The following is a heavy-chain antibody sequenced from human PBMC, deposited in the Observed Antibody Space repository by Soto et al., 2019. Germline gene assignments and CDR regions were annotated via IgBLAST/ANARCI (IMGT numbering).Heavy chain of an antibody. J-gene: IGHJ6*02. CDR2: INHSGST. V-gene: IGHV4-34*01. Sequence: NPSETLSLTCAVYGGSFSGYYWSWIRQPPGKGLEWIGEINHSGSTNYNPSLKSRVTISVDTSKNQFSLKLSSVTAAGTAVYYCARGRWGGYCTNGVCYYYYYYGMDAWGQGTTVTVSS. D-gene: IGHD2-8*01. CDR3: ARGRWGGYCTNGVCYYYYYYGMDA. CDR1: GGSFSGYY.